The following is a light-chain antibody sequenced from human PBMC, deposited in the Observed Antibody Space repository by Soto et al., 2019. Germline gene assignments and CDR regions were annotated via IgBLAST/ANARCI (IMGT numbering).Light chain of an antibody. CDR3: QQHGTT. CDR1: QSVSSN. J-gene: IGKJ1*01. V-gene: IGKV3-15*01. Sequence: EVVMTQSPATVSVSPGERATLSCRASQSVSSNLAWYQQKPGQAPRLLIYGASTRATGIPARFSGSGSGTDFTLTISRLEPEDSAVYYCQQHGTTFGQGTKVDIK. CDR2: GAS.